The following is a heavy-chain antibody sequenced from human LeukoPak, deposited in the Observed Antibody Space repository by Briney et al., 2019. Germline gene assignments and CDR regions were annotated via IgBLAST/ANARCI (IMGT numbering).Heavy chain of an antibody. V-gene: IGHV3-7*01. CDR2: IKQDESEK. Sequence: GGSLRLSCAASGFTFSSYCMSWVRQAPGTGLEWVATIKQDESEKYYADSVKGRFTISRDNAKNSLYLQMNSLRAEDTAVYYCARDNYDSSGYYFDWGQGTLVTVSS. CDR1: GFTFSSYC. D-gene: IGHD3-22*01. CDR3: ARDNYDSSGYYFD. J-gene: IGHJ4*02.